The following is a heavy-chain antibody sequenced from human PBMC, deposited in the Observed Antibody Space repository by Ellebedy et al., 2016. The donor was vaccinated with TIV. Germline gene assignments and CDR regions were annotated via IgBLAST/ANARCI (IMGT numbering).Heavy chain of an antibody. CDR1: GYTFTNYY. V-gene: IGHV1-46*01. Sequence: AASVKVSCKASGYTFTNYYMHWVRQAPGQGLEWMGVINPSGGGTNYAQKFQGRATMTRDTSTSTDYMELNSLRSDYTAVCYCARESLQPQVRKGIQYYYYYGMDVWGQGTTVTVSS. CDR3: ARESLQPQVRKGIQYYYYYGMDV. D-gene: IGHD3-10*01. CDR2: INPSGGGT. J-gene: IGHJ6*02.